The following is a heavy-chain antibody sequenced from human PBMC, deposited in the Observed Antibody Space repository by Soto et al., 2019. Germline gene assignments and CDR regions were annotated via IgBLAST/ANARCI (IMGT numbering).Heavy chain of an antibody. V-gene: IGHV3-7*01. Sequence: PGGSLRLSCAASGFTFSSYWMSWVRQAPGKGLEWVANIKQDGSNKYYADSVKGRFTISRDSSKNTLYLQMNSLRAEDTAVYYCAREMGSSSSSGWSPHAPYYYYGMDVWGQGTTVTVSS. D-gene: IGHD6-19*01. CDR1: GFTFSSYW. CDR3: AREMGSSSSSGWSPHAPYYYYGMDV. J-gene: IGHJ6*02. CDR2: IKQDGSNK.